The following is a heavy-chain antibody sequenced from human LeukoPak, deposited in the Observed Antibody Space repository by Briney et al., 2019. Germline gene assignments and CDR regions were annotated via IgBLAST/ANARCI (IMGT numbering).Heavy chain of an antibody. CDR3: ARGHLYYDILTGTPEYFQH. CDR1: GYTFTSYA. V-gene: IGHV7-4-1*02. CDR2: INTNTGNP. D-gene: IGHD3-9*01. Sequence: GSSVKVSCKASGYTFTSYAMNWVRQAPGQGLEWMGWINTNTGNPTYAQGFTGRFVFSLDTSVSTAYLQISSLKAEDTAVYYCARGHLYYDILTGTPEYFQHWGQGTLVTVSS. J-gene: IGHJ1*01.